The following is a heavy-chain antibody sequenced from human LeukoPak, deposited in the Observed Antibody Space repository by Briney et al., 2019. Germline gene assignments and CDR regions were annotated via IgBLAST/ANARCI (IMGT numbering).Heavy chain of an antibody. Sequence: ASVKVSCKASGYTFTSYDINWVRQATGQGLEWMGWMNPNSGNTGYAQKFQGRVTMTRNTSISTAYMELSSLRSEDTAVYYCARDLRLRGGYYYYYMDVWGKGTTVTVSS. CDR1: GYTFTSYD. CDR2: MNPNSGNT. V-gene: IGHV1-8*01. D-gene: IGHD5-12*01. J-gene: IGHJ6*03. CDR3: ARDLRLRGGYYYYYMDV.